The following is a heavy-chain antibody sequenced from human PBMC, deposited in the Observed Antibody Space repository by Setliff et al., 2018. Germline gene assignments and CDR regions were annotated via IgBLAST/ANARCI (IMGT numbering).Heavy chain of an antibody. CDR3: ARGEVATVRGYYYYYYMDV. J-gene: IGHJ6*03. CDR1: GGTFSSYA. D-gene: IGHD5-12*01. V-gene: IGHV1-69*13. CDR2: IIPIFGTA. Sequence: GASVKVSCKASGGTFSSYAISWVRQAPGQGLEWMGGIIPIFGTANYAQKFQGRVTITADESTSTAYMELSSLRSEDTAVYYCARGEVATVRGYYYYYYMDVWGKGTTVTVSS.